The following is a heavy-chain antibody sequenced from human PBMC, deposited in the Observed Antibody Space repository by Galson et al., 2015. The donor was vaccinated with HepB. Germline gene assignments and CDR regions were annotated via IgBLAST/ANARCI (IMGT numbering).Heavy chain of an antibody. D-gene: IGHD4-17*01. CDR1: GVTFHNYW. CDR3: YDGHYSGR. CDR2: MKQDGGEK. Sequence: TLSLGCAASGVTFHNYWMNWVRHTPGEGLEWVASMKQDGGEKHYLGAVRGRFTISGDAATNSLLLQMNSLRAEDTAVYHCYDGHYSGRWGRGTQVTVSS. V-gene: IGHV3-7*01. J-gene: IGHJ4*02.